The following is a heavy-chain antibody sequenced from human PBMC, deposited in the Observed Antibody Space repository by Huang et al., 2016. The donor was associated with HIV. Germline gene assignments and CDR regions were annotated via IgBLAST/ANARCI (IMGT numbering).Heavy chain of an antibody. V-gene: IGHV1-69*01. CDR3: ATVDYYDTSGPQRGYFDN. J-gene: IGHJ4*02. CDR1: GGSFRNFA. Sequence: QVQLVQSGAEVKKPGSSVKVSCKASGGSFRNFAIGWVRQAPGQGLEWVGGIIPTLGTANYAQKFQGRGTIIADESTSTAYMELSSLRSEDTAVYYCATVDYYDTSGPQRGYFDNWGQGTLVTVSS. D-gene: IGHD3-22*01. CDR2: IIPTLGTA.